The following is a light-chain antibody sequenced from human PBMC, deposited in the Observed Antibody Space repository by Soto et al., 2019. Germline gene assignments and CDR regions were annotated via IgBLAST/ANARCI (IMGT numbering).Light chain of an antibody. CDR3: QQYNNWWT. Sequence: EKVMTQSPDTLSASPGESATLSCRASESVSTNLAWYQQKPGQAPRLLIYRASIRATGIPARFSGSGSGTEFTLTISSLQSEDVAVYYCQQYNNWWTFGQGTKVEIK. CDR2: RAS. CDR1: ESVSTN. J-gene: IGKJ1*01. V-gene: IGKV3-15*01.